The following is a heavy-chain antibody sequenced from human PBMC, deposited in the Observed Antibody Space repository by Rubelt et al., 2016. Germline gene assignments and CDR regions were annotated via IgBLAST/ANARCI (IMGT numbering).Heavy chain of an antibody. CDR1: GGSFSGYY. CDR2: INHSGST. Sequence: QVQLQQWGAGLLKPSETLSLTCAVYGGSFSGYYWSWIRQPPGKGLEWIGEINHSGSTNYNPSLKSRVTISVDTSKNQFSLNLSSVTATDTAVYYCARAMFDPWGQGTLVTVSS. V-gene: IGHV4-34*01. J-gene: IGHJ5*02. CDR3: ARAMFDP.